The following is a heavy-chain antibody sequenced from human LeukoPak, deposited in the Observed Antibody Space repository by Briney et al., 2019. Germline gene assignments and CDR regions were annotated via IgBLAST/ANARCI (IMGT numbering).Heavy chain of an antibody. Sequence: GGSLRLSCAASGFSLSNYWMHWVRQAPGKGLMWVSQISPDGSQTFYADSVKGRFTISRDNANNTLFLQMDSLRAEDTALYYCVRSLRSADFWAQGPLVTVSS. CDR3: VRSLRSADF. CDR2: ISPDGSQT. CDR1: GFSLSNYW. V-gene: IGHV3-74*01. J-gene: IGHJ4*02.